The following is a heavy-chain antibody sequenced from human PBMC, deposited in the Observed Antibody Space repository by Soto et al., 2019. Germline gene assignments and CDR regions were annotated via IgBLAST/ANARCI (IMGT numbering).Heavy chain of an antibody. D-gene: IGHD5-18*01. CDR2: IYTNRRA. CDR1: GASINNYY. J-gene: IGHJ4*02. Sequence: SETLSLTCTVSGASINNYYWSWIRQPAGKGLEWIGRIYTNRRANYNPSLKSRVTMSVDAYENQFSLMLSSATAADTAVYYCGGDGDGYSPDYWGQGTLVTVSS. CDR3: GGDGDGYSPDY. V-gene: IGHV4-4*07.